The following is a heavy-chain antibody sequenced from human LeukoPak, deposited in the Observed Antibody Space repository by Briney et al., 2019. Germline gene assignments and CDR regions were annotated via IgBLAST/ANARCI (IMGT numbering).Heavy chain of an antibody. Sequence: GASVKVSCKVSGYTLTELSMHWVRQAPGKGLEWMGGFDPEDGETIYAQKFQGRVTMTEDTSTDTAYMELSSLRSEDTAVYYCATKDPRWYYDFWSGYSYWGQGTLVNVSS. D-gene: IGHD3-3*01. CDR1: GYTLTELS. CDR2: FDPEDGET. V-gene: IGHV1-24*01. CDR3: ATKDPRWYYDFWSGYSY. J-gene: IGHJ4*02.